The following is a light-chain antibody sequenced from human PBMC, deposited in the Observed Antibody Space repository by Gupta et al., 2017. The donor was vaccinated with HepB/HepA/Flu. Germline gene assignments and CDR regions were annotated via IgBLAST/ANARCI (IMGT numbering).Light chain of an antibody. CDR1: QSVSSY. V-gene: IGKV3-11*01. CDR2: EAS. J-gene: IGKJ4*01. CDR3: QQRSNWPLT. Sequence: EIVLTQSPATLSLSPGERATLSCRASQSVSSYLVWYQQRPGQAPRLLIYEASNRATGIPARFSGSGSGTDFTLTISSLEPEDFAVYYCQQRSNWPLTLGGGTKVEIK.